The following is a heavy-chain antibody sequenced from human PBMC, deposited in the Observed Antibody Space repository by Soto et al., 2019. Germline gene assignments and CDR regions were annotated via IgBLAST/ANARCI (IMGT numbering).Heavy chain of an antibody. J-gene: IGHJ4*02. CDR1: GFTFSSYA. CDR3: ARGGGIAVAGTHLDY. Sequence: PGGSLRLSCAASGFTFSSYAMSWVRQAPGKGLEWVSGIGGSGAGTNYADSVKGRFTISRDNSKNTLYLQMSSLRAEDTAVYYCARGGGIAVAGTHLDYWGQGT. V-gene: IGHV3-23*01. CDR2: IGGSGAGT. D-gene: IGHD6-19*01.